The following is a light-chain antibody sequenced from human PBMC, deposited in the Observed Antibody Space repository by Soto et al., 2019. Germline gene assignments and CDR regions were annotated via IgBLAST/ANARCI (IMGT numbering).Light chain of an antibody. Sequence: EIVMTQSPSTLSVSPGEGVTLSCRASQTVPSRIAWYQQKPGQAPSLLLYGASTRANGVPARFSGTGSGTEFTLTISSLKSEDYAVYYCQQYKSWLTITFGQGTRLDIK. V-gene: IGKV3-15*01. J-gene: IGKJ5*01. CDR1: QTVPSR. CDR3: QQYKSWLTIT. CDR2: GAS.